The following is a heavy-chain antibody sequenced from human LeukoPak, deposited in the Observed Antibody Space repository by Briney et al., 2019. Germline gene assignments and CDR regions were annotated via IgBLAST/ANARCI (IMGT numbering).Heavy chain of an antibody. CDR2: ISAGGDRT. Sequence: PGGSLRLSCAASGFAFSSLDMGWVRQATRKGLEWVSAISAGGDRTYYADSVRGRFTLSRDKSKNTLYLQMNSLRAEDTAVYYCARDRLIMVRGLPDYWGQGTLVTVSS. V-gene: IGHV3-23*01. CDR3: ARDRLIMVRGLPDY. D-gene: IGHD3-10*01. J-gene: IGHJ4*02. CDR1: GFAFSSLD.